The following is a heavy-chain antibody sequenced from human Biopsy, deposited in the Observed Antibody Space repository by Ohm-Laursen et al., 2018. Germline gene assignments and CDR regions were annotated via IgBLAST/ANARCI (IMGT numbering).Heavy chain of an antibody. Sequence: SDTLSLTCTVSGASVSSGSYDWSWIRQPPGKGLEWIGNIYNDVSTKYNPSLRSRVTISADKSTNQFSLKLRSVTAADTAVYYCARLTGDPSYWGQGSLVTVSS. CDR3: ARLTGDPSY. V-gene: IGHV4-61*01. CDR2: IYNDVST. CDR1: GASVSSGSYD. J-gene: IGHJ4*02. D-gene: IGHD7-27*01.